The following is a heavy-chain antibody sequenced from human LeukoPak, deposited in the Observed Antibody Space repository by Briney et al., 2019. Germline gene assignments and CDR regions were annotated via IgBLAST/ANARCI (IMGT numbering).Heavy chain of an antibody. CDR3: AKDRPNYYDSSGHYYRRDGDY. CDR1: GFTFSSYA. CDR2: VSGSGGYT. J-gene: IGHJ4*02. V-gene: IGHV3-23*01. D-gene: IGHD3-22*01. Sequence: PGGSLRLSCAASGFTFSSYAMSWVRQAPGKGLEWVSSVSGSGGYTHYAGSVKGRFTISRDNSKSTLYLQMNSLRAEDTAIYYCAKDRPNYYDSSGHYYRRDGDYWGQGTLVTVSS.